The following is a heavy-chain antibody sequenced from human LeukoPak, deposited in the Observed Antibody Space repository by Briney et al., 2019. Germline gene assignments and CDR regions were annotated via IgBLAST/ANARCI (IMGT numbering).Heavy chain of an antibody. V-gene: IGHV5-51*01. J-gene: IGHJ3*02. D-gene: IGHD2-15*01. CDR2: MYPGDSATLCPGDSET. CDR3: VRRSGTDGIVLHAFDI. Sequence: GESLKISCKGFGYRFNDYWIGWVRQTPGKGLEWMGIMYPGDSATLCPGDSETRYSPSFQGHVTMSADKSISTAFLQWSSLKASDTAMYYCVRRSGTDGIVLHAFDIWGQGTMVTVSS. CDR1: GYRFNDYW.